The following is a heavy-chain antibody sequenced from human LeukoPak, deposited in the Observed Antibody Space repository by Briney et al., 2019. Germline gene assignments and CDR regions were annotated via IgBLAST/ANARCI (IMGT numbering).Heavy chain of an antibody. CDR3: ARAVDYGDFYPSPFDY. D-gene: IGHD4-17*01. Sequence: PGGSLRLSCAASGFTVSSNYMSWVRQAPGKGLEWVSVIYSGGSTYYADSVKGRFTISRDNSKNTLYLQMNSLRAEDTAVYYCARAVDYGDFYPSPFDYWGRGTLVTVSS. CDR2: IYSGGST. J-gene: IGHJ4*02. V-gene: IGHV3-66*01. CDR1: GFTVSSNY.